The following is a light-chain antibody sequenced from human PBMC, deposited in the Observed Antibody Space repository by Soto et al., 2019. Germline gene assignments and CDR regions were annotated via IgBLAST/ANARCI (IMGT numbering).Light chain of an antibody. CDR2: GAS. V-gene: IGKV3-20*01. CDR1: QSVSNNY. CDR3: QQYGSSSIT. Sequence: ESVLTQSPGTLSLSPGERATLSCRASQSVSNNYLAGYQQKPGQAPRLLIYGASRRATGIPDRFSGSESGTDFTLTISRLEPEDFAVYYCQQYGSSSITFGQGTRLEIK. J-gene: IGKJ5*01.